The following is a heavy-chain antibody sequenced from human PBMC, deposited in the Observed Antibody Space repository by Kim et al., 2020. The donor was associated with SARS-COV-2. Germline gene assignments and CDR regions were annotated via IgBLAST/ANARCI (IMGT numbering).Heavy chain of an antibody. Sequence: GGSLRLSCAASGFTFISYAMSWVRQAPGKGLQWVSTISGSGGTTYYADSVNGRFTISRDNSKNTLYLQMNSLRAEDTAVYYCANPPTGRRDDYNSGYWGRGTLVTVSS. CDR2: ISGSGGTT. CDR3: ANPPTGRRDDYNSGY. CDR1: GFTFISYA. D-gene: IGHD4-4*01. J-gene: IGHJ4*02. V-gene: IGHV3-23*01.